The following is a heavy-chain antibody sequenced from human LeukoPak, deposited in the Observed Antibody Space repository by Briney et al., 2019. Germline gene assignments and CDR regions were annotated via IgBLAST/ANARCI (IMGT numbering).Heavy chain of an antibody. CDR1: GFTFDNYW. CDR3: AVYSSGWYNTFDI. D-gene: IGHD6-19*01. J-gene: IGHJ3*02. CDR2: IKQDGSEK. V-gene: IGHV3-7*01. Sequence: GGSLRLPCEASGFTFDNYWMSWVRQAPGKGLEWVANIKQDGSEKYYVDSVKGRFTISRDNAKNSLFLQMNSLGAEDTAVYYCAVYSSGWYNTFDIRGQGTMVTVSS.